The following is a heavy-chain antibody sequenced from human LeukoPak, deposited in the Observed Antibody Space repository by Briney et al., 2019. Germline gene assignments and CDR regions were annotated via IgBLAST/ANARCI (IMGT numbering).Heavy chain of an antibody. Sequence: GGSLRLSCAASGFTFSSYAMSWVRQAPEKGLEWVSAISGSGGSTYYVDSVKGRFTISRDNFKNTLYLQMNSLRAEDTAVYYCAKVRDYDSSGYSDYWGQGSLVTVSS. J-gene: IGHJ4*02. CDR2: ISGSGGST. CDR1: GFTFSSYA. V-gene: IGHV3-23*01. CDR3: AKVRDYDSSGYSDY. D-gene: IGHD3-22*01.